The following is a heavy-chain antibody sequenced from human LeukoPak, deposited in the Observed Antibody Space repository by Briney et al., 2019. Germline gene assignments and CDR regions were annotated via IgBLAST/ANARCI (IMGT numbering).Heavy chain of an antibody. V-gene: IGHV3-74*01. CDR1: GFTFSNYW. CDR3: ATTPGYCSSTSCFEYFQH. J-gene: IGHJ1*01. CDR2: INSDGSST. D-gene: IGHD2-2*03. Sequence: GGSLRLSCAASGFTFSNYWMHWVRQAPGEGLVWVSRINSDGSSTTYADSVKGRFTISRDNARNTLYLQMSSLRAEDTAVYYCATTPGYCSSTSCFEYFQHWGRGTLVTVSS.